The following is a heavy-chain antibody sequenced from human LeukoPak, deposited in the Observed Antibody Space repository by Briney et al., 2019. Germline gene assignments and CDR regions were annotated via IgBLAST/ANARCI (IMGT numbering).Heavy chain of an antibody. CDR1: GYTFTSYD. CDR3: ASSHCSGGSCYLYYFDY. CDR2: MSPNSGNT. D-gene: IGHD2-15*01. J-gene: IGHJ4*02. V-gene: IGHV1-8*01. Sequence: ASVKVSCTASGYTFTSYDINWVRQATGQGLEWMGWMSPNSGNTGYAQKFQGRVTMTRNTAISTAYMELSSLRSEDTAVYYCASSHCSGGSCYLYYFDYWGQGTLVTVSS.